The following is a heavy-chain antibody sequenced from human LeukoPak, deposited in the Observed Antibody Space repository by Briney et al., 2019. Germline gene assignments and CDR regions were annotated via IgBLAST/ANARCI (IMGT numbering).Heavy chain of an antibody. CDR1: GGSISSYY. D-gene: IGHD1-26*01. CDR3: ARPKDSGSYGNAFDI. Sequence: SETLSLTCTVSGGSISSYYWSWIRQPPGKGLEWIGYIYYSGSTNYNPSLKSRVTISVDTSKNQFSLKLSSVTAADTAVYYCARPKDSGSYGNAFDIWGQGTMVTVSS. CDR2: IYYSGST. V-gene: IGHV4-59*12. J-gene: IGHJ3*02.